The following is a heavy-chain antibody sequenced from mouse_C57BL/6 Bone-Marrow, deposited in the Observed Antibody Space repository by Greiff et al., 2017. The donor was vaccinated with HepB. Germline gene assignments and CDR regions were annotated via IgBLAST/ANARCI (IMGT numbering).Heavy chain of an antibody. CDR3: ARPPLLRRSLYYYAMDY. CDR1: GYTFTSYG. V-gene: IGHV1-81*01. J-gene: IGHJ4*01. D-gene: IGHD1-1*01. CDR2: IYPRSGNT. Sequence: QVQLQQSGAELARPGASVKLSCKASGYTFTSYGISWVKQRTGQGLEWIGEIYPRSGNTYYNEKFKGKATLTADKSSSTAYMELRNLTSEDSAVYFCARPPLLRRSLYYYAMDYWGQGTSVTVSS.